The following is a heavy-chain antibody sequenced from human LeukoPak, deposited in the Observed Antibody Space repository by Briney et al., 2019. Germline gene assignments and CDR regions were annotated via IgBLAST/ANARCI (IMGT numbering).Heavy chain of an antibody. D-gene: IGHD1-1*01. CDR2: IRHSDSNT. V-gene: IGHV3-23*05. CDR3: AKRGNPTVGHHYLDV. CDR1: GFCFSSSD. J-gene: IGHJ6*03. Sequence: PGGSLRLSCAASGFCFSSSDMSWVRQAPGSGLEWVSAIRHSDSNTYYADSVMGRFTISRDNSKNTLYLQMNSLSAEDTAVYYCAKRGNPTVGHHYLDVWGKGTTVSVSS.